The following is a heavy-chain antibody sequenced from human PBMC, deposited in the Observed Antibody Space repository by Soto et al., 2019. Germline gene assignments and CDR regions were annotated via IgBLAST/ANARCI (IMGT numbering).Heavy chain of an antibody. CDR2: ISYDGSNK. D-gene: IGHD5-18*01. J-gene: IGHJ4*02. Sequence: PGGSLRLSYAASGFTFSSYGMHWVRQAPGNGLEWVAVISYDGSNKYYADSVKGRFTISRDNSKNTLYLQMNSLRAEDTAVYYCAKALRGYSYVPNYFDYWGQGTLVTVSS. V-gene: IGHV3-30*18. CDR1: GFTFSSYG. CDR3: AKALRGYSYVPNYFDY.